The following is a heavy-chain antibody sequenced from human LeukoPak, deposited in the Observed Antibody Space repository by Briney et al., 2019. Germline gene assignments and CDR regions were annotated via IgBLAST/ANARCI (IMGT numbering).Heavy chain of an antibody. CDR1: GYTFTSYG. J-gene: IGHJ4*02. CDR3: ARISAGYDNEFVY. D-gene: IGHD3-9*01. V-gene: IGHV1-18*01. CDR2: NRAYNDNT. Sequence: ASVKVSCKASGYTFTSYGISWVRQPPGPGLGLMGWNRAYNDNTNYAQKLQGSVTMTTDIYTRTVYVALRSLRSDDTGVYYCARISAGYDNEFVYWGQGAMVTVSS.